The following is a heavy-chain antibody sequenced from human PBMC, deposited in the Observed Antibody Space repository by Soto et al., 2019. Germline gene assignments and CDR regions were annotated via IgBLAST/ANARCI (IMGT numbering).Heavy chain of an antibody. CDR1: GGSVRSGSYY. CDR2: IYQSGTT. D-gene: IGHD3-22*01. J-gene: IGHJ4*02. CDR3: ARDSSGRHDY. V-gene: IGHV4-61*01. Sequence: SETLSLTCSVSGGSVRSGSYYWTWIRQPPGKGLEWIGYIYQSGTTNYNASLKSRVTISIDASKDQFFLKLNSVTAADTAVYYCARDSSGRHDYWGQGTLVTVSS.